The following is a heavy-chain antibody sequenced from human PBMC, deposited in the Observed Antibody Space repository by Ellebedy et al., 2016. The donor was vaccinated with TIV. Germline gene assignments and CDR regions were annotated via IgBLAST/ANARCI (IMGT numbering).Heavy chain of an antibody. D-gene: IGHD5-18*01. CDR3: VRDGGYNSRRDAFDI. V-gene: IGHV3-48*02. J-gene: IGHJ3*02. CDR1: GFTFSSHW. Sequence: GESLKISCAASGFTFSSHWMSWVRQAPGKGLEWIASITRASSTVFYADPVKGRFTVSRDNARNSLYLQMNGLRDEDTAVYYCVRDGGYNSRRDAFDIWGQGTTVTVSS. CDR2: ITRASSTV.